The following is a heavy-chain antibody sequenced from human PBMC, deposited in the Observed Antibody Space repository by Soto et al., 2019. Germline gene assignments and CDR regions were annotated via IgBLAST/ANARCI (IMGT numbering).Heavy chain of an antibody. CDR1: GFTFSSYA. Sequence: EVQLLESGGGLVQPGGSLRLSCAASGFTFSSYAMSWVRQAPGKGLERVSAISGSGGSTYYADSVKGRFTISRDNSKNTLYLQMNSLRAEDTAVYYCAKGSYRYYYFDYWGQGTLVTVSS. D-gene: IGHD1-26*01. V-gene: IGHV3-23*01. J-gene: IGHJ4*02. CDR2: ISGSGGST. CDR3: AKGSYRYYYFDY.